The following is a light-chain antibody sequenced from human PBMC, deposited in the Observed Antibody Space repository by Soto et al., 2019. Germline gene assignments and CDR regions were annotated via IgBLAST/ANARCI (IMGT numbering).Light chain of an antibody. Sequence: GLTQSVGTVSLTPVERATLSCMASQSVSSSYLAWYQQKPGQAPRLLIYGASSRATGIPDRFSGSGSGTDFTLTISRLEPEDFALYYCQQYGSSPVTFGQGTKVDIK. CDR3: QQYGSSPVT. CDR2: GAS. J-gene: IGKJ1*01. CDR1: QSVSSSY. V-gene: IGKV3-20*01.